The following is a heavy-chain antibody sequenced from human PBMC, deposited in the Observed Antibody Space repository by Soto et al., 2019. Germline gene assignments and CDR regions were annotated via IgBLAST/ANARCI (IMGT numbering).Heavy chain of an antibody. CDR1: GGSISSYY. D-gene: IGHD6-13*01. Sequence: SETLSLTCTVSGGSISSYYWSWIRQPPGKGLEWIGYIYYSGSTNYNPSLKSRVTISVDTSKNQFSLKLSSVTAADTAVYYCAEGATADVFDYWGQGTLVTVSS. CDR2: IYYSGST. V-gene: IGHV4-59*01. J-gene: IGHJ4*02. CDR3: AEGATADVFDY.